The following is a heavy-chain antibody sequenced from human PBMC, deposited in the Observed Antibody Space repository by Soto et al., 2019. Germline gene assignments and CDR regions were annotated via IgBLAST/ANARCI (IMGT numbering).Heavy chain of an antibody. D-gene: IGHD5-12*01. CDR1: GGSINNYY. Sequence: SETQSLTCTVSGGSINNYYWSWIRQPKGKGLEWIGYIYYRGSTNYNPSLKSRVTISVDTSKNQFSLKLSSVTTADTAVYYCAIFMGNSVAPTYFDYWGQGTLVTVSS. CDR2: IYYRGST. CDR3: AIFMGNSVAPTYFDY. J-gene: IGHJ4*02. V-gene: IGHV4-59*01.